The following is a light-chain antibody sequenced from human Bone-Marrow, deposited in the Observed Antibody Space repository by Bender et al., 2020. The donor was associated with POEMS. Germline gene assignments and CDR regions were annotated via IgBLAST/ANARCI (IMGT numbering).Light chain of an antibody. CDR2: DVT. V-gene: IGLV2-11*01. Sequence: QSALTQPGSVSGSPGQSVTISCTGTSSDVGRYNYVSWYQQLPGKAPKLMIYDVTKRPSGVPDRFSGSKSGTSASLAISDIQSEDEGDYYCSSWDDSLSGWVFGGGTKLTVL. CDR3: SSWDDSLSGWV. CDR1: SSDVGRYNY. J-gene: IGLJ3*02.